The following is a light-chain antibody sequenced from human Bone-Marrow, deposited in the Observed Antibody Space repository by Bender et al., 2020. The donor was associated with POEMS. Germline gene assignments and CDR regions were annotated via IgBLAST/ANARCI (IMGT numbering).Light chain of an antibody. CDR3: ADWDNSLNGWV. CDR2: SSH. Sequence: QSVLTQPPSASGTPGQRVTISCSGGSSNIGAHAVNWYQHLPGTAPKLLIYSSHRRPSEVPDQFSGSRSGTSASLAISGLQSEDEADYYCADWDNSLNGWVFGGGTKLTVL. J-gene: IGLJ3*02. CDR1: SSNIGAHA. V-gene: IGLV1-44*01.